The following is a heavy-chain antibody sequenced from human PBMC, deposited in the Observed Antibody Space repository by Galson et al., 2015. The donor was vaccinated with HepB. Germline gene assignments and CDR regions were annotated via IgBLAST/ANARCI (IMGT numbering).Heavy chain of an antibody. CDR2: ISAYNRDT. CDR3: ARGALVVVVGATQNNWFDP. J-gene: IGHJ5*02. V-gene: IGHV1-18*01. Sequence: SVKVSCKASGYTFSSYSITWVRQAPGQGLEWMGWISAYNRDTNYAQKFQGRVTMTTDTSTNTAYMELRSLRSDDTAVYFCARGALVVVVGATQNNWFDPWGQGTLVTVSS. D-gene: IGHD2-15*01. CDR1: GYTFSSYS.